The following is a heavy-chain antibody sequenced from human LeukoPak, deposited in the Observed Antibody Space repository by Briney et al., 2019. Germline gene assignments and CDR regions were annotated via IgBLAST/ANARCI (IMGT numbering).Heavy chain of an antibody. Sequence: GRSLRLSCAASGFTFSTYAMHWVRQAPGKGLEWVAVISYDGSNKYYADSVEGRFTISRDNSDNTLYLQMNSLRAEDTAVYYCARTPYYDSSGYAFDYWGHGTLVTVSS. J-gene: IGHJ4*01. V-gene: IGHV3-30-3*01. CDR2: ISYDGSNK. D-gene: IGHD3-22*01. CDR3: ARTPYYDSSGYAFDY. CDR1: GFTFSTYA.